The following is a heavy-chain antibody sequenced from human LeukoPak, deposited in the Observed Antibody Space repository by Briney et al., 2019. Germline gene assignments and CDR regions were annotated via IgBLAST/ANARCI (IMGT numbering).Heavy chain of an antibody. J-gene: IGHJ4*02. CDR3: ARDVFTTYDTGGGYFDY. V-gene: IGHV3-33*01. CDR2: IWYDGSNK. D-gene: IGHD3-22*01. Sequence: GRSLRLSCVVSGFTFSSYGMHWVRQAPGKGPEWGALIWYDGSNKYYEDSVKGRFTISRDNSKNTLYLQMNSLRADDTAVYYCARDVFTTYDTGGGYFDYWGQGTLVTVSS. CDR1: GFTFSSYG.